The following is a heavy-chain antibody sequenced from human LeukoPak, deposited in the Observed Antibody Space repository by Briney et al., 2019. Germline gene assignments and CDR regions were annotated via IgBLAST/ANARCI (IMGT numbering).Heavy chain of an antibody. Sequence: PGGSLRLSCAASGFTFSSYAMHWARQVPGKGLEWVAVIWYDGSNEDYADSVKGRFTISRDNSKNTLYLQMNSLRAEDTAVYYCARVGEGAAKDWGQGTLVTVSS. J-gene: IGHJ4*02. D-gene: IGHD1-26*01. CDR3: ARVGEGAAKD. V-gene: IGHV3-30*04. CDR1: GFTFSSYA. CDR2: IWYDGSNE.